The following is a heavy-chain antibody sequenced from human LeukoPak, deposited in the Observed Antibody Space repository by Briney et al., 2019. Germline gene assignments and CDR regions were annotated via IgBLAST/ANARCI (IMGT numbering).Heavy chain of an antibody. CDR2: IKQDGSEK. CDR3: ARRRSRGYKDDAFDI. Sequence: GGSLRLSCVTSGFTSSTYSLNWVRQAPGKGLEWVANIKQDGSEKYYVDSVKGRFTISRDNAKNSLYLQMNSLRAEDTAVYYCARRRSRGYKDDAFDIWGQGTMVTVSS. J-gene: IGHJ3*02. V-gene: IGHV3-7*01. D-gene: IGHD3-22*01. CDR1: GFTSSTYS.